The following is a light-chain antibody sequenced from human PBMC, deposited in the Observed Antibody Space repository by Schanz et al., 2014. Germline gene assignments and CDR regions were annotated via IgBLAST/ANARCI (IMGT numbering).Light chain of an antibody. CDR1: SSDVGRYNR. J-gene: IGLJ1*01. CDR3: SSYASSNNFGV. CDR2: QVN. V-gene: IGLV2-18*02. Sequence: QSALTQPPSVSGSPGQSVTISCTGSSSDVGRYNRVSWFQQPPGTAPKLMIFQVNSRPSGVPDRFSGSKSGNTASLTISGLQAEDEADYYCSSYASSNNFGVFGTGTKLTVL.